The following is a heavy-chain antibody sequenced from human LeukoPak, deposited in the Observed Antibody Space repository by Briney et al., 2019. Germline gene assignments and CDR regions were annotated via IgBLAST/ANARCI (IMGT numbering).Heavy chain of an antibody. J-gene: IGHJ5*02. CDR3: ARDFTYSSSSNWFDP. D-gene: IGHD6-6*01. Sequence: ASVKVSCKASGYTFTSYGISWVRQAPGQGLEWMGWISAYNGNTNYAQKLQGRVTMTTDTSTSTAYMELRSLRSDDTAVYYCARDFTYSSSSNWFDPWGQGTLVTVSS. CDR1: GYTFTSYG. V-gene: IGHV1-18*01. CDR2: ISAYNGNT.